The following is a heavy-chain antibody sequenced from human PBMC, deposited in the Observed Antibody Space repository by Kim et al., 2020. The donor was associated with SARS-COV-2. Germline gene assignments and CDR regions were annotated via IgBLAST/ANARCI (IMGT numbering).Heavy chain of an antibody. V-gene: IGHV3-33*01. Sequence: GGSLRLSCAASGFTFSDYGMHWVRQAPGKGLEWLTVIWYDGSQKYYADSVKGQFTISRDNSKNTVYLQMNSLRAEDTAVYYCARDTSSWYTLNGMDVWGQGTTVTVYS. CDR3: ARDTSSWYTLNGMDV. CDR1: GFTFSDYG. J-gene: IGHJ6*02. CDR2: IWYDGSQK. D-gene: IGHD6-13*01.